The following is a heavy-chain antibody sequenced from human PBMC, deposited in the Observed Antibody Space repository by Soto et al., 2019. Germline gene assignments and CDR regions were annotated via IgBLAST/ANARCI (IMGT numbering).Heavy chain of an antibody. CDR1: GFTFSSYG. D-gene: IGHD5-18*01. Sequence: PGGSLRLSCAASGFTFSSYGMHWVRQAPGKGLEWVAVISYDGSNKYYADSVKGRFTISRDNSKNTLYLQMNSLRAEDTAVYYCAKDRVPDTAMVYGMDVRGQGTTVTVSS. V-gene: IGHV3-30*18. CDR2: ISYDGSNK. CDR3: AKDRVPDTAMVYGMDV. J-gene: IGHJ6*02.